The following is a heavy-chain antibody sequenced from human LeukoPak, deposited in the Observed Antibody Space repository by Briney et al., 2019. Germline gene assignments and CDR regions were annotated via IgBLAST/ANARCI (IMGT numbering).Heavy chain of an antibody. CDR2: LDDSGNT. J-gene: IGHJ5*02. CDR1: SGSVRSNYYS. CDR3: ARRLRIGAAEWFDP. Sequence: SETLSLTCSVSSGSVRSNYYSWAWIRQAPGKGLEWVGGLDDSGNTYYNPSLKSRLTMSVDTSKNHFSLNLKSVSAADTSVYYCARRLRIGAAEWFDPWGQGIMVTVSS. V-gene: IGHV4-39*02. D-gene: IGHD2-15*01.